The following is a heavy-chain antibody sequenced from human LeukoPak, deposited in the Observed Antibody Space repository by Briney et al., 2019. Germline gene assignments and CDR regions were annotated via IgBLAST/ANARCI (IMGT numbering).Heavy chain of an antibody. CDR1: GYTFTSYG. J-gene: IGHJ6*02. CDR2: ISAYNGNT. V-gene: IGHV1-18*01. D-gene: IGHD3-3*01. CDR3: ARDPPVFGVVIYYYYYGMDV. Sequence: ASVKVSCKASGYTFTSYGISWVRQAPGQGLEWMGWISAYNGNTNYAQKLQGRVTMTTDTSTSIAYMELRSLRSDDTAVYYCARDPPVFGVVIYYYYYGMDVWGQGTTVTVSS.